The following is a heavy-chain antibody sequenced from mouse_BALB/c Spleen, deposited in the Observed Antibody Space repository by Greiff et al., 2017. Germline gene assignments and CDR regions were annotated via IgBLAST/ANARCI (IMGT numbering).Heavy chain of an antibody. Sequence: VQLQQPGAEPVKPGASVKLSCKASGYTFTSYWMHWVKQRPGQGLEWIGEINPSNGRTNYNEKFKSKATLTVDKSSSTAYMQLSSLTSEDSAVYYCARYRYDGYAMDYWGQGTSVTVSS. V-gene: IGHV1S81*02. CDR1: GYTFTSYW. J-gene: IGHJ4*01. D-gene: IGHD2-14*01. CDR3: ARYRYDGYAMDY. CDR2: INPSNGRT.